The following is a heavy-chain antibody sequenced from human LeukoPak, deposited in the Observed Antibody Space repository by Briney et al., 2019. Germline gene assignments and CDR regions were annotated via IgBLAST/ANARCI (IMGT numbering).Heavy chain of an antibody. D-gene: IGHD1-26*01. CDR3: ARGLEWELDPSFDY. J-gene: IGHJ4*02. Sequence: KPSETLSLTCAVYGGSFSGYYWSWIRQPPGKGLEWIGEINHSGSTNYNPSLKSRVTISVDTSKNQFSLKLSSVTAADTAVYYCARGLEWELDPSFDYWGQGTLVTVSS. CDR1: GGSFSGYY. CDR2: INHSGST. V-gene: IGHV4-34*01.